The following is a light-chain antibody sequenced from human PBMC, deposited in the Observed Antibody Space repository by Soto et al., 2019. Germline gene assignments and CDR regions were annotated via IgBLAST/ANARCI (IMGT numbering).Light chain of an antibody. Sequence: DIQMTQSPSSLSASVGDRVTITCRASQSISSYVNWYQQKQGKAPKLLIYAAASLQSGVPSRFSGSGSETDFTLTINSLQPEDFATHYCQQSYSTLTCGPGTKVDIK. CDR3: QQSYSTLT. J-gene: IGKJ3*01. CDR1: QSISSY. V-gene: IGKV1-39*01. CDR2: AAA.